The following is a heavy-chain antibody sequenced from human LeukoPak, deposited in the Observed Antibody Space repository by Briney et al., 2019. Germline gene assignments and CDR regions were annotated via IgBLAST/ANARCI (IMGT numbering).Heavy chain of an antibody. J-gene: IGHJ4*02. CDR1: GGSIRRSSYY. CDR3: ASRSTQFSYDCSGAFDY. V-gene: IGHV4-39*01. Sequence: SETLSLTCTVSGGSIRRSSYYWGWIRQPPGKGLEWIGSIYYSGSTYYNPSLKSRVTISVDTSKNQFSLKLSSVTAADTAVYYCASRSTQFSYDCSGAFDYWGQGTLVTVSS. D-gene: IGHD3-22*01. CDR2: IYYSGST.